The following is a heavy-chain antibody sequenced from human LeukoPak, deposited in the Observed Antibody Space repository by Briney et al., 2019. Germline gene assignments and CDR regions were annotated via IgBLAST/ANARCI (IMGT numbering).Heavy chain of an antibody. CDR3: TRAPVAAWGSYRPEEFDY. V-gene: IGHV3-21*01. J-gene: IGHJ4*02. Sequence: KTGGSLRLSCAASGFTFSSYSMNWVRQAPGKGLEWVSSISSSSSYIYYADSVKGRFTISRDNAKNSLYLQMNSLRAEDTAVYYCTRAPVAAWGSYRPEEFDYWGQGTLVTVSS. CDR1: GFTFSSYS. D-gene: IGHD3-16*02. CDR2: ISSSSSYI.